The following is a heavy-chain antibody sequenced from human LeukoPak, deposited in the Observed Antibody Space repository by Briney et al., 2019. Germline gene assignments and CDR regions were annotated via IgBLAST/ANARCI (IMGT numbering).Heavy chain of an antibody. CDR1: GFTFSGYW. Sequence: AWGSLRLSCAAFGFTFSGYWWNWVRQAPGKGLEWVATIKQDGSEKYYVDSVKGRFIISRDNAKNSLDLQMNSLRAEDTAVYYCVRVAEDGSGSYWGQGTLVTVSS. CDR2: IKQDGSEK. V-gene: IGHV3-7*01. CDR3: VRVAEDGSGSY. D-gene: IGHD3-10*01. J-gene: IGHJ4*02.